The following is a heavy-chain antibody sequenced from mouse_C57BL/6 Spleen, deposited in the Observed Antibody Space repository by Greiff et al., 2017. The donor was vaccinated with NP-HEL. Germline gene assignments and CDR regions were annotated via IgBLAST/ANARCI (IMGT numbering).Heavy chain of an antibody. CDR2: ISYDGSN. J-gene: IGHJ2*01. Sequence: EVKLQESGPGLVKPSQSLSLTCSVTGYSITSGYYWNWIRQFPGNKLEWMGYISYDGSNNYNPSLKNRISITRDTSKNQFFLKLNSVTTEDTATYYCARERGNHFDYWGQGTTLTVSS. V-gene: IGHV3-6*01. CDR3: ARERGNHFDY. D-gene: IGHD2-1*01. CDR1: GYSITSGYY.